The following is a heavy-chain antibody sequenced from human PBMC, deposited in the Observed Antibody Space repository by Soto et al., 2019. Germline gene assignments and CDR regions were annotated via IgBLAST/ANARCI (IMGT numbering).Heavy chain of an antibody. CDR1: GGAFSSNS. Sequence: KVSWAASGGAFSSNSISWLRQVHGQGLEWMGGIIPIFGTANYAQKFQGRVTITADKSTSTAYMELSSLRSEDTAVYYCARRELRWLSPSFDYWGQGALVTVPS. CDR3: ARRELRWLSPSFDY. D-gene: IGHD4-17*01. CDR2: IIPIFGTA. V-gene: IGHV1-69*06. J-gene: IGHJ4*02.